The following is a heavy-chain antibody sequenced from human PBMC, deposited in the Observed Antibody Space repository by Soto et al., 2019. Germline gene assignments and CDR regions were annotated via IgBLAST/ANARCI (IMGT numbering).Heavy chain of an antibody. D-gene: IGHD6-13*01. V-gene: IGHV4-39*01. J-gene: IGHJ6*02. CDR1: GGSINSSSYY. CDR3: ASQQLVHYYYGMDV. CDR2: IYYSGST. Sequence: SETLSLTCTVSGGSINSSSYYWGWIRQPPGKGLEWIGSIYYSGSTYYNPSLKSRVTISVDTSKNQFSLKLSSVTAADTAVYYCASQQLVHYYYGMDVWGQGTTVTVSS.